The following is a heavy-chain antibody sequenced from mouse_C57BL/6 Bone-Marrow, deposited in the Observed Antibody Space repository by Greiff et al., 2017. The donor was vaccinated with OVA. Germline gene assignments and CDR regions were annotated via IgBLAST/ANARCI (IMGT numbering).Heavy chain of an antibody. CDR2: INPYNGGT. Sequence: VQLQQSGPVLVKPGASVKMSCKASGYTFTDYYMNWVKQSHGKSLEWIGVINPYNGGTSYNQKFKGKATLTVDKSSSTAYMELNSLTSEDSAVYYCAGDYGSSFYYFDYWGQGTTLTVSS. V-gene: IGHV1-19*01. CDR3: AGDYGSSFYYFDY. J-gene: IGHJ2*01. D-gene: IGHD1-1*01. CDR1: GYTFTDYY.